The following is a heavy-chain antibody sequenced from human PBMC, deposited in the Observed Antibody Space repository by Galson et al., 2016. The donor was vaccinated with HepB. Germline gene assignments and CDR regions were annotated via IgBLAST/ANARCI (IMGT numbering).Heavy chain of an antibody. D-gene: IGHD6-6*01. V-gene: IGHV5-51*01. Sequence: QSGAEVKKPGESLKISCKGSGYSFSNYWIGWVRQMPGKGLEWMGIIYPGDSDTTYSPSFQGQVTISADKSNSTAYLQWSSLKASDTAIYYCARGGIAARGAFEYWGQGTLVTVSS. CDR3: ARGGIAARGAFEY. CDR1: GYSFSNYW. J-gene: IGHJ4*02. CDR2: IYPGDSDT.